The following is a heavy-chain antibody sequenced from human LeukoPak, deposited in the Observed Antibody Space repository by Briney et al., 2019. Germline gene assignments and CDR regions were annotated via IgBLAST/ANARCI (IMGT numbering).Heavy chain of an antibody. V-gene: IGHV3-30*03. CDR1: GFTFSSYG. CDR2: ISYDGSNK. Sequence: PGRSLRLSCAASGFTFSSYGMHWVRQAPGKGLEWVAVISYDGSNKYYADSVKGRFTISRDNSKNTLYLQMNSLRAEDTAVYFCVTEARGPADWGQGTLVTVSS. CDR3: VTEARGPAD. J-gene: IGHJ4*02.